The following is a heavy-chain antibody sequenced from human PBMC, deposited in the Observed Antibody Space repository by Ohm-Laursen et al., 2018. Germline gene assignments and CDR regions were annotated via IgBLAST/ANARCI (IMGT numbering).Heavy chain of an antibody. J-gene: IGHJ4*02. V-gene: IGHV3-21*01. D-gene: IGHD2-15*01. CDR3: VRSYCSGGSCYSSEY. CDR2: ISGTSTYI. Sequence: SLRLSCAAFGFTFSIYTMNWVRQAPGKGLEWVSSISGTSTYIYYADSMKGRFTISRDNAKNSLYLQINSLRAEDTAVYYCVRSYCSGGSCYSSEYWGQGTLVTVSS. CDR1: GFTFSIYT.